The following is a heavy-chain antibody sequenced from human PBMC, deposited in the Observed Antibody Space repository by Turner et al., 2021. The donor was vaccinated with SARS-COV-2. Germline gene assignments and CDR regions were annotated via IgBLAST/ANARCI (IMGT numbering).Heavy chain of an antibody. V-gene: IGHV3-33*01. CDR1: GFTFSSYG. Sequence: QVQLVESGGGVVQPGGSLRLSCAASGFTFSSYGMRWVRQAAGKGLEWVAVIWYDGSNKYYADAVKGRFTISRDNSKNTLYLQMNSLRAEDTAVYYCAREGGVGATTGFDIWGQGTMVTVSS. CDR3: AREGGVGATTGFDI. J-gene: IGHJ3*02. CDR2: IWYDGSNK. D-gene: IGHD1-26*01.